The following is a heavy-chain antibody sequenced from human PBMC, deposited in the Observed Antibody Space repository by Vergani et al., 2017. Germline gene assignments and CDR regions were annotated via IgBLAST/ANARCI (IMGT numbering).Heavy chain of an antibody. J-gene: IGHJ4*02. CDR3: ARLVPGPREFDY. CDR1: GGSISSYY. D-gene: IGHD2-21*02. V-gene: IGHV4-59*01. Sequence: QVQLQESGPGLVKPSETLSLTCTVSGGSISSYYWSWIRQPPGKGLEWIGYIYYSGSTNYNPSLKSRVTISVDTSKNQFSLKLSSVTAADTAVYYCARLVPGPREFDYWGQGTLVTVSS. CDR2: IYYSGST.